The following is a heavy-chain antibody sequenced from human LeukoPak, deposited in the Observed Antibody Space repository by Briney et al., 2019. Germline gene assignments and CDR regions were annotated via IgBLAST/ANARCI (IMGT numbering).Heavy chain of an antibody. D-gene: IGHD3-10*01. V-gene: IGHV3-15*01. J-gene: IGHJ6*03. Sequence: PGGSLRLSCAASGFTFSNAWMSWVRQAPGKGLEWVGRIKSKTDGGTTDYAAPVKGRFTISRDDSKNTLYLQMNSLKTEDTAVYYCTTVMRPYYYGSGPNYYYYMDVWGKGTTVTVSS. CDR1: GFTFSNAW. CDR2: IKSKTDGGTT. CDR3: TTVMRPYYYGSGPNYYYYMDV.